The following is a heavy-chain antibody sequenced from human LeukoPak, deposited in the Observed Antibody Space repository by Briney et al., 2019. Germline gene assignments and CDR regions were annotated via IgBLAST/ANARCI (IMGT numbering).Heavy chain of an antibody. J-gene: IGHJ4*02. CDR1: GFTFSSYS. CDR2: ISSSSSYI. V-gene: IGHV3-21*04. D-gene: IGHD4-17*01. Sequence: PGGSLRLSCAASGFTFSSYSMNWVRQAPGKGLEWVSSISSSSSYIYYADSVKGRFTISRDNSKNTLYLQMNSLRAEDTAVYYCAKGSPDYGDPSNEPIDYWGQGTLVTVSS. CDR3: AKGSPDYGDPSNEPIDY.